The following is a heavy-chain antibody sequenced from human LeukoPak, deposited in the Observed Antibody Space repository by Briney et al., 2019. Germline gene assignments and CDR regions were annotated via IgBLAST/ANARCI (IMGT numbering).Heavy chain of an antibody. D-gene: IGHD3-22*01. V-gene: IGHV1-24*01. J-gene: IGHJ4*02. CDR2: FDPEDGET. Sequence: ASVKVSCKVSGYTLTELSMHWVRQAPGKGLEWMGGFDPEDGETIYAQKFRGRVTMTEDSSTDTAYMELSSLRSEDTAVYYCATVVRRSSGYSLPFDYWGQGTLVTVSS. CDR3: ATVVRRSSGYSLPFDY. CDR1: GYTLTELS.